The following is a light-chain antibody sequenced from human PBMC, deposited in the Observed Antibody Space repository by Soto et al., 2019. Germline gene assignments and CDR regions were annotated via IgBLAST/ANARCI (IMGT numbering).Light chain of an antibody. Sequence: EIVLTQSPGTLSLSPGERATLSCRASQSVSSSYLAWYQQKPGQAPRLLIYGASIRATGIPDRFSGSGSGTDFTLTLSRLETDDFAVYCCQQYGRSAGTFGQGTKVEIK. V-gene: IGKV3-20*01. CDR1: QSVSSSY. J-gene: IGKJ1*01. CDR3: QQYGRSAGT. CDR2: GAS.